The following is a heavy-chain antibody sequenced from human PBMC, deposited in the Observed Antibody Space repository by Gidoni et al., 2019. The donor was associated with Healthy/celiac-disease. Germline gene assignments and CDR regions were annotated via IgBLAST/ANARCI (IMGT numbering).Heavy chain of an antibody. V-gene: IGHV3-21*01. CDR1: GFTFSSYS. CDR3: ATCTYDSSGYYCPDAFDI. Sequence: EVQMVESGGGLVKPGGSLRLSCAASGFTFSSYSMNWVRQAPGKGLEGVSSISSSRSYIYYADSVKGRFTISRDNAKNSLYLQMNSLRAEDTAVYYCATCTYDSSGYYCPDAFDIWGQGTMVTVSS. CDR2: ISSSRSYI. D-gene: IGHD3-22*01. J-gene: IGHJ3*02.